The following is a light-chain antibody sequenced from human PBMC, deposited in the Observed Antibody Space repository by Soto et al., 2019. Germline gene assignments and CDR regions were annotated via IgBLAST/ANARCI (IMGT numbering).Light chain of an antibody. J-gene: IGLJ1*01. CDR1: SSDVGGYNY. V-gene: IGLV2-14*01. CDR3: NSYSSSTTLYL. Sequence: QSVLTQPASVSGSPGQSITTSRTGTSSDVGGYNYVSWYQQHPGKAPKLMISDVSNRPSGVSIRFSGSKSGNTASLTISGLQAEDEADYYCNSYSSSTTLYLFGTGTKVTVL. CDR2: DVS.